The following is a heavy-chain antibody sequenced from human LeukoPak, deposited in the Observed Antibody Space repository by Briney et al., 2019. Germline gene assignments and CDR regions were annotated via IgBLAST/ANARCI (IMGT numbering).Heavy chain of an antibody. CDR3: ATPIFGTQLYYMDV. Sequence: ASVKVSCKVSGYTLTELSMHWVRQAPGKGLEWMGGFDPEDGETIYAQKFQGRVTMTEDTSTDTAYMELSSLRSEDTAVYYCATPIFGTQLYYMDVWGKETTVTVSS. V-gene: IGHV1-24*01. D-gene: IGHD3-3*01. J-gene: IGHJ6*03. CDR1: GYTLTELS. CDR2: FDPEDGET.